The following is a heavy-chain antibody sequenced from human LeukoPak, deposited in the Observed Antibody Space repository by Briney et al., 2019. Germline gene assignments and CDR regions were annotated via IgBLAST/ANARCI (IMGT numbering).Heavy chain of an antibody. V-gene: IGHV1-45*02. CDR3: ASVSPFYDFWSGYYGY. CDR1: GYTFTYRY. CDR2: ITPFNGNT. Sequence: SVKVSCKASGYTFTYRYLHWVRQAPGQALEWMGWITPFNGNTNYAQKFQDRVTITRDRSMSTAYMELSSLRSEDTAMYYCASVSPFYDFWSGYYGYWGQGTLVTVSS. J-gene: IGHJ4*02. D-gene: IGHD3-3*01.